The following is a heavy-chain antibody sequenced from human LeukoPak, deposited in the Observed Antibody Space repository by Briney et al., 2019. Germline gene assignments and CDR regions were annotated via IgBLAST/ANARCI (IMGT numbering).Heavy chain of an antibody. D-gene: IGHD3-22*01. J-gene: IGHJ4*02. CDR3: AKDRDYDSSGYTADY. V-gene: IGHV3-23*01. CDR1: RFTFSSYG. Sequence: GGSLRLSCAASRFTFSSYGMSWVRQAPGKGLEWVSAISASGGSTYYADSVKGRFTISRDNSKNTLYLQMNSLRAEDTAVYYCAKDRDYDSSGYTADYWGQGTLVTVSS. CDR2: ISASGGST.